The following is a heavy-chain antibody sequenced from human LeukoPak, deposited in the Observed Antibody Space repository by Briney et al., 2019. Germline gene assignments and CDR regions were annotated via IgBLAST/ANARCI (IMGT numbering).Heavy chain of an antibody. Sequence: GAPVKVSCKASGYTFTGYYMYWVRQAPGQGLEWMGCINPNSGGTNYAQKFQGRVTMTRDTSISTAYMELNRLRSDDTAVYYCASPTQYCSSTSCYAGWGYYYYYYGMDVWGQGTTVTVSS. CDR1: GYTFTGYY. CDR2: INPNSGGT. V-gene: IGHV1-2*02. CDR3: ASPTQYCSSTSCYAGWGYYYYYYGMDV. D-gene: IGHD2-2*01. J-gene: IGHJ6*02.